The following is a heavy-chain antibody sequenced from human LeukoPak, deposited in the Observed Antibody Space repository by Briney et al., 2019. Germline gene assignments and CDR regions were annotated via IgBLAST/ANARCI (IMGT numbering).Heavy chain of an antibody. CDR1: GYTFTRYW. D-gene: IGHD4-17*01. J-gene: IGHJ4*02. Sequence: GESLKISCEVSGYTFTRYWIGWVRLMPGKGLEWLGTIYPSDSDTRYSPSFQGQVTISADKSINTAYLQWSSLKASDTAMYYCARWSTVTTPLDYWGQGTLVTVSS. V-gene: IGHV5-51*01. CDR3: ARWSTVTTPLDY. CDR2: IYPSDSDT.